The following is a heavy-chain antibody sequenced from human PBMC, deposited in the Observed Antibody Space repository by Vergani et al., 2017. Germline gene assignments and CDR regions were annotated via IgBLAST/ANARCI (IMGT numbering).Heavy chain of an antibody. CDR1: SGPISSGDYY. Sequence: QVQLQASGPGLVKPSQTLSLTCTVSSGPISSGDYYWSWIRQPPGKGLEWIGYIYYSGSTYYNPSLKSRVTISVETSKNQFSLKLSSVTAADTAVYYCARKSKNYYDSSGYYTGWFDPWGQGTLVTVSS. CDR2: IYYSGST. CDR3: ARKSKNYYDSSGYYTGWFDP. D-gene: IGHD3-22*01. J-gene: IGHJ5*02. V-gene: IGHV4-30-4*01.